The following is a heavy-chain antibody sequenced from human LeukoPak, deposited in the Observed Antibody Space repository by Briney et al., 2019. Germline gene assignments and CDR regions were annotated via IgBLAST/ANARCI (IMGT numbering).Heavy chain of an antibody. CDR2: ISGSSGII. Sequence: GGSLRLSCAASGFTFNTYTMNWVRQAPGKGLEWVSYISGSSGIIDYADSVRGRFTISRDNAKNSLYLQMNSLRVEDTAVYYCVRQKKSHGNFDYWGQGTLVTVSS. J-gene: IGHJ4*02. CDR1: GFTFNTYT. CDR3: VRQKKSHGNFDY. D-gene: IGHD1-26*01. V-gene: IGHV3-48*01.